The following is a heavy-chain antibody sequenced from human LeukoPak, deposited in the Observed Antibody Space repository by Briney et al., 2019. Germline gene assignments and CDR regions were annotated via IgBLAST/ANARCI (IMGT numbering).Heavy chain of an antibody. CDR2: IWYDGSNK. D-gene: IGHD6-19*01. CDR3: ARPAVAGIYYFDY. J-gene: IGHJ4*02. V-gene: IGHV3-33*01. Sequence: GGSLRLSCAASGFTFSSYGMHWVRQAPGKGLEWVAVIWYDGSNKYYADSVKGRFTISRENSKNTLYLQMNSLRAEDTAVYYCARPAVAGIYYFDYWGQGTLVTVSS. CDR1: GFTFSSYG.